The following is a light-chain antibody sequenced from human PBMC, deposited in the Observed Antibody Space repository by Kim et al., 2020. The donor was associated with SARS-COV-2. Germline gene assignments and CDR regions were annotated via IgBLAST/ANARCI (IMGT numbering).Light chain of an antibody. V-gene: IGKV4-1*01. Sequence: DIVMTQSPDSLAVSLGERATINCKSSQNVLYNSNNENYLAWYQHKPGQPPKLLFYWASTRESGVPDRFSGSGSGTDFTLTISSLQAEDVAVYYCQQYYSTPVTFGQGTRLEIK. CDR1: QNVLYNSNNENY. CDR2: WAS. J-gene: IGKJ5*01. CDR3: QQYYSTPVT.